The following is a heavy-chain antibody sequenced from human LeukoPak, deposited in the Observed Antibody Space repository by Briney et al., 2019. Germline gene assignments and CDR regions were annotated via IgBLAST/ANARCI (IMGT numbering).Heavy chain of an antibody. CDR3: AKNLGKYFEPSTNGFDP. J-gene: IGHJ5*02. Sequence: PGGSLRLSCAASGFTFSSYWMSWVRQAPGKGLEWVANIKQDGSEKYYVDSVKGRFTISRDNAKNSLYLQMNSLRAEDTAVYYWAKNLGKYFEPSTNGFDPWGKETLVTVSS. CDR1: GFTFSSYW. D-gene: IGHD2-2*01. V-gene: IGHV3-7*01. CDR2: IKQDGSEK.